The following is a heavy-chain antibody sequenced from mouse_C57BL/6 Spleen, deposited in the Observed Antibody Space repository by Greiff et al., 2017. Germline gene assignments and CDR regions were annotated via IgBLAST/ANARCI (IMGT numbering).Heavy chain of an antibody. V-gene: IGHV1-69*01. J-gene: IGHJ3*01. CDR1: GYTFTSYW. CDR2: IDPSDSYT. D-gene: IGHD1-1*01. Sequence: VQLHQPGAALVMPGASVTLSCKASGYTFTSYWLHWVKQRPGQGLEWIGDIDPSDSYTNYNPKFTGKSTLTVDKSSSTAYMQLSSLTSEDSAVYYCARGITTSEAWFAYWGQGTLVTVSA. CDR3: ARGITTSEAWFAY.